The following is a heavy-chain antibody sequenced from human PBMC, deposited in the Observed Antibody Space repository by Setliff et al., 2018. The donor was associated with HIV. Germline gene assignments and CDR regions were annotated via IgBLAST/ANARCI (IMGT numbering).Heavy chain of an antibody. V-gene: IGHV3-23*01. J-gene: IGHJ4*02. CDR1: GFTFSNYA. D-gene: IGHD3-22*01. CDR2: ILSTGERT. CDR3: AKELAASGLGYFDS. Sequence: GGSLRLSCAASGFTFSNYAMSWVRQAPGEGLEWVSTILSTGERTFYADSVKGRFTISRDNSKNTVYLQMNSLRAEDTAEYYCAKELAASGLGYFDSWGRGSLVTVSS.